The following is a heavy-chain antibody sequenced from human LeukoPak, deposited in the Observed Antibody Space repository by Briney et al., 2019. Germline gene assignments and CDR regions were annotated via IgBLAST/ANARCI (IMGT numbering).Heavy chain of an antibody. CDR3: ASSPVVRLSMPDIYWYFDL. CDR2: MNPNSGNT. D-gene: IGHD2-21*01. J-gene: IGHJ2*01. V-gene: IGHV1-8*02. Sequence: ASVKVSCKASGYTFTDHYMHWVRQATGQGLEWMGWMNPNSGNTGYAQKFQGRVTMTRNTSISTAYMELSSLRSEDTTVYYCASSPVVRLSMPDIYWYFDLWGRGTLVTVSS. CDR1: GYTFTDHY.